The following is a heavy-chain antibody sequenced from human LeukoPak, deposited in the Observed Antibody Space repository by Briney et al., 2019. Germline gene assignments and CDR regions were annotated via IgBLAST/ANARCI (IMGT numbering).Heavy chain of an antibody. Sequence: PGGSLRLSCAASGFTFSSYAMHWVRQAPGKGLEWVAVISYDGSNKYYADSVKCRFTISRDNSKNTLYLQMNSLRAEDTAVYYCARDLGEDSSSSDYWGQGTLVTVSS. V-gene: IGHV3-30-3*01. CDR2: ISYDGSNK. CDR3: ARDLGEDSSSSDY. CDR1: GFTFSSYA. D-gene: IGHD6-6*01. J-gene: IGHJ4*02.